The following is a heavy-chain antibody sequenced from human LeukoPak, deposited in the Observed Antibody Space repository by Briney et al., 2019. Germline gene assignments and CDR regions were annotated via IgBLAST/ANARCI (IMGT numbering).Heavy chain of an antibody. CDR2: ISSSGSTI. CDR3: ARDYRSSWYKEEDPDAFDI. Sequence: GGSLRLSCAASGFTFSDYYMSWIRQAPGKGLEWVSYISSSGSTIYYADSVKGRFTISRDNAKNSLYLQMNSLRAEDTAVYYCARDYRSSWYKEEDPDAFDIWGQGTMVTVSS. J-gene: IGHJ3*02. V-gene: IGHV3-11*01. CDR1: GFTFSDYY. D-gene: IGHD6-13*01.